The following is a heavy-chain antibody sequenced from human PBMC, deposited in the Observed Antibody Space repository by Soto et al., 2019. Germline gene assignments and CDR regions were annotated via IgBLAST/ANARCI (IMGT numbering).Heavy chain of an antibody. D-gene: IGHD3-22*01. CDR1: SFLVNNSA. CDR2: VSVRGGTT. CDR3: AKGLYYYDSSGSRLLDY. V-gene: IGHV3-23*01. J-gene: IGHJ4*02. Sequence: PGGSLRPCCAAFSFLVNNSAMTLVLQAPRKGLEWVSTVSVRGGTTYYAASLKGRFTIPRDNSKISVYLQMNRLRADETAIYYCAKGLYYYDSSGSRLLDYWGQGTLVTVSS.